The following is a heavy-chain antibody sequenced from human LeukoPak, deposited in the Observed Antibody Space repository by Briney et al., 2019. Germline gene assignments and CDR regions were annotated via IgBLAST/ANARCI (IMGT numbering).Heavy chain of an antibody. CDR1: GGSISSYY. Sequence: PSETLSLTCTVSGGSISSYYWSWIRQPPGKGLEWIGYIYYSESANYNPSLKSRVTISVDTSKNQFSLKLSSVTAADTAVYYCARVGTYGSGSYLSWLDYWGQGTLVTVSS. CDR3: ARVGTYGSGSYLSWLDY. CDR2: IYYSESA. J-gene: IGHJ4*02. V-gene: IGHV4-59*01. D-gene: IGHD3-10*01.